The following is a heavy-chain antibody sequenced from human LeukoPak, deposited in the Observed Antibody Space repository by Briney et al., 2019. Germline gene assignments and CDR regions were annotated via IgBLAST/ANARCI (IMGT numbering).Heavy chain of an antibody. J-gene: IGHJ2*01. CDR1: GFTFSSYS. V-gene: IGHV3-21*01. D-gene: IGHD6-19*01. CDR2: ISSSSSYI. Sequence: GGSLRLSCAASGFTFSSYSMNWVRQAPGKGLEWVSSISSSSSYIYYADSVKGRFTISRDNAKNSLYLQMNSLRAEDTAVYYCARGSSGWLNWYFDLWGRGTLVTVSS. CDR3: ARGSSGWLNWYFDL.